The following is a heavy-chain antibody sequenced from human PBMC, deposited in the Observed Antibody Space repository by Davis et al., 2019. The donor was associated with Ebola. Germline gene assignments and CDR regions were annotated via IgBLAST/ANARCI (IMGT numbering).Heavy chain of an antibody. CDR2: IYYSGST. Sequence: SETLSLTCTVSGGSISSGGYYWSWIRQHPGKGLEWIGYIYYSGSTYYNPSLKSRVTISVDTSKNQFSLKLSSVTAADTAVYYCARTESSGWYRHYYGMDVWGRGTTVTVSS. V-gene: IGHV4-31*03. CDR1: GGSISSGGYY. D-gene: IGHD6-19*01. J-gene: IGHJ6*02. CDR3: ARTESSGWYRHYYGMDV.